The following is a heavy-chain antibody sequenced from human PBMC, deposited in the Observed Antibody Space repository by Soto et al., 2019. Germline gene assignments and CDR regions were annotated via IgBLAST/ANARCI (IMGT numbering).Heavy chain of an antibody. V-gene: IGHV1-69*06. CDR3: ARVSSWVPYNWFDP. D-gene: IGHD6-13*01. Sequence: QVQLVQSGAEVKKPGSSVKVSCKASGGTFSSYAISWVRQAPGQGLEWMGGIIPIFGTAKYEQKFQGRVKITEDKSTSTAYMELSSPRSEDTAVYYCARVSSWVPYNWFDPWGQGTLVTVSS. J-gene: IGHJ5*02. CDR2: IIPIFGTA. CDR1: GGTFSSYA.